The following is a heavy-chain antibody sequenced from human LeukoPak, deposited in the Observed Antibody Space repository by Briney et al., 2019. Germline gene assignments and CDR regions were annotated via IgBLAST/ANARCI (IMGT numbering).Heavy chain of an antibody. CDR3: VRHGDPYYYDSSGYPFDY. J-gene: IGHJ4*02. D-gene: IGHD3-22*01. V-gene: IGHV4-39*01. Sequence: SETLSLTCTVSGGSISSYYWGWIRQPPGKGLEWIGSIYYSGSTYYNPSLKSRVTISVDTSKNQFSLKLSSVTAADTAVYYCVRHGDPYYYDSSGYPFDYWGQGTLVTVSS. CDR2: IYYSGST. CDR1: GGSISSYY.